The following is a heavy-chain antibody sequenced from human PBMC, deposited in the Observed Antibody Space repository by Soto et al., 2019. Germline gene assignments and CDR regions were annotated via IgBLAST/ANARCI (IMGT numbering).Heavy chain of an antibody. V-gene: IGHV3-33*01. Sequence: QVQLVESGGGVVQPGRSLRLSCAASGFTFSSYGMHWVRQAPGKGLEWVAVIWYDGSNKYYADSVKGRFTISRDNSKNTLYLQMNSLRAEDTAVYYCAREVDTSYYYYGMDVWGQGTTVTVSS. CDR3: AREVDTSYYYYGMDV. D-gene: IGHD2-2*01. J-gene: IGHJ6*02. CDR2: IWYDGSNK. CDR1: GFTFSSYG.